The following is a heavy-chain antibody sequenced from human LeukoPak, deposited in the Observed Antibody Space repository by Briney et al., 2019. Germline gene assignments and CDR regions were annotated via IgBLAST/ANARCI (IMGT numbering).Heavy chain of an antibody. D-gene: IGHD1-26*01. CDR1: GFTFSSYE. J-gene: IGHJ4*02. Sequence: GGALILSCVASGFTFSSYEMNWVRQAPGKGLEWVSYISSSGSTIYYADSVKGRFTIYRDNAKNSLYLQMNSLRAEDTAVYYCARDDGGWELIDYWGQGTLVTVSS. CDR3: ARDDGGWELIDY. V-gene: IGHV3-48*03. CDR2: ISSSGSTI.